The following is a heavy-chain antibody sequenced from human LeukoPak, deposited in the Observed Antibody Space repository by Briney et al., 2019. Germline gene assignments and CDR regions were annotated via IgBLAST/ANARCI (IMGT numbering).Heavy chain of an antibody. V-gene: IGHV1-69*13. J-gene: IGHJ6*02. Sequence: ASVKVSCKASGGTFSSYAISWVRQAPGQGLEWMGGIIPIFGTANYAQKFQGRVTITADESTSTAYMELSSLRSEDTAVYYCARAPYSPQLGYYYYGMDVWGQGTTVTSP. CDR3: ARAPYSPQLGYYYYGMDV. CDR2: IIPIFGTA. CDR1: GGTFSSYA. D-gene: IGHD1-26*01.